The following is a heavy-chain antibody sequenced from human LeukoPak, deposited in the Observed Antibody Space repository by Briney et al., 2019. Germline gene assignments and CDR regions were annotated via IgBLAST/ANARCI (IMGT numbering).Heavy chain of an antibody. CDR1: GFTFSSYW. J-gene: IGHJ4*02. CDR3: VAAAPHIDY. D-gene: IGHD6-13*01. CDR2: INSDGTWT. V-gene: IGHV3-74*01. Sequence: GGSLRLSCAASGFTFSSYWMHWVRQAPGKGPVWLSRINSDGTWTSYADSVKGRFTISRDDAKNMLYLEMSSLRDEDMAVYYCVAAAPHIDYWGQGTLVTVSS.